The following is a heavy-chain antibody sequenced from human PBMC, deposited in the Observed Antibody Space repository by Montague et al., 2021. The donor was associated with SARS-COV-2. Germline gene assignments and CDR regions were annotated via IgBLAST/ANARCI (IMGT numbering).Heavy chain of an antibody. V-gene: IGHV2-70*11. CDR1: GFSLSTSGLC. J-gene: IGHJ6*02. D-gene: IGHD3-10*01. CDR3: ARTAGTDYTGYYYYAMDV. CDR2: IDWDDDE. Sequence: PVLVKPTQTLTLTCTFSGFSLSTSGLCVSWIRQPPGKALEWLARIDWDDDEYYSTSLKTRLTISKDTSKNQVALTMTNMDPVDTATYYCARTAGTDYTGYYYYAMDVWGQGTKVTVSS.